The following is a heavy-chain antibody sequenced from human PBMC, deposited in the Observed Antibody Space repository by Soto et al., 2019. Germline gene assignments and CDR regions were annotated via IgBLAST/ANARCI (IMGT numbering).Heavy chain of an antibody. J-gene: IGHJ4*02. V-gene: IGHV1-69*06. D-gene: IGHD5-12*01. CDR2: IIPIFGTA. CDR3: ARAATIEPPVYFDY. Sequence: GASVKVSCKASGGTFSSYAISWVRQAPGQGLEWMGGIIPIFGTANYAQKLQGRVTITADKSTSTAYMELSSLRSEDTAVYYCARAATIEPPVYFDYWGQGTLVTVSS. CDR1: GGTFSSYA.